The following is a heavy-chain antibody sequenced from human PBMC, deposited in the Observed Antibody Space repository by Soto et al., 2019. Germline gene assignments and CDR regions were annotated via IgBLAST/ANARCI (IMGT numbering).Heavy chain of an antibody. Sequence: PGGSLRVSCAAAGFTFSSYGMHWVRQAPGKGLEWVAVISYDGSNKYYADSVKGRFTISRDNSKNTLYLQMNSLRAEDTAVYYCAKELLGYCSSTSCWYFDYWGQGTLVTVSS. J-gene: IGHJ4*02. CDR3: AKELLGYCSSTSCWYFDY. CDR2: ISYDGSNK. V-gene: IGHV3-30*18. D-gene: IGHD2-2*01. CDR1: GFTFSSYG.